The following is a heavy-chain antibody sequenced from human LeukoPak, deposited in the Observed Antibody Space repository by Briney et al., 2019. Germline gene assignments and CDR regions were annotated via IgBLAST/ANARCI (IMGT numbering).Heavy chain of an antibody. CDR2: INHSGST. J-gene: IGHJ6*02. D-gene: IGHD2-2*01. CDR3: ARGYCSSTSRYDEEFLYYYYGMDV. Sequence: PSETLSLTCAVYGGSFSGYYWSWIRQPPGKGLEWIGEINHSGSTNYNPSLKSRVTISVDTSKNQFSLKLSSVTAADTAVYYCARGYCSSTSRYDEEFLYYYYGMDVWGQGTTVTVSS. CDR1: GGSFSGYY. V-gene: IGHV4-34*01.